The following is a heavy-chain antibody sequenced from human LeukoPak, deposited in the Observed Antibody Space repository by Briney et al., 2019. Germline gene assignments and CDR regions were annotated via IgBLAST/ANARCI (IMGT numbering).Heavy chain of an antibody. J-gene: IGHJ4*02. CDR1: GFTFSSYW. CDR3: ARDGGYYGSGSPHFDY. D-gene: IGHD3-10*01. Sequence: PGGSLRLSCAASGFTFSSYWMSWVRQAPGKGLEWVANIKQDGSEKYYVDSVKGRFTISRDNAKNSLYLQMNSLRAEDTAVYYCARDGGYYGSGSPHFDYWGQGTLVTVSS. V-gene: IGHV3-7*01. CDR2: IKQDGSEK.